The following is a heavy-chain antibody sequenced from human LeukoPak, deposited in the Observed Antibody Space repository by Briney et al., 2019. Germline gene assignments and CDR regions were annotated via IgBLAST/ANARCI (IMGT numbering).Heavy chain of an antibody. D-gene: IGHD3-16*01. V-gene: IGHV3-7*01. CDR2: INQDGSKK. Sequence: PGGSLRRSCSASGFTFRSYWLTWVRQAPGKGLEGVANINQDGSKKDYVYSGKGRFTFARDNAKDSLYLQMNSLRAEDTAVYYCVKLSEAQLGRRQYYFDYWGQGTLVTVSS. CDR3: VKLSEAQLGRRQYYFDY. CDR1: GFTFRSYW. J-gene: IGHJ4*02.